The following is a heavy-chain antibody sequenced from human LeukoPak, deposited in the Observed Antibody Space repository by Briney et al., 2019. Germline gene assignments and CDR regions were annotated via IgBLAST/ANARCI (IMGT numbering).Heavy chain of an antibody. V-gene: IGHV1-2*06. CDR3: ARTAAGTALSIDY. CDR1: GYTFPGYY. J-gene: IGHJ4*02. Sequence: EASVKVSCKASGYTFPGYYMHWVRQAPGQGLEWMGRINPNSGGTNYAQKFQGRVTMTMDTSISTAYMELSRLRSDDTAVYYCARTAAGTALSIDYWGQGTLVTVSS. CDR2: INPNSGGT. D-gene: IGHD6-13*01.